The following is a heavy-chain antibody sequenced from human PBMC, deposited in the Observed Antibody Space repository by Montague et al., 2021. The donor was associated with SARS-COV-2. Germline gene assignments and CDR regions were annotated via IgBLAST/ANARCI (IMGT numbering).Heavy chain of an antibody. CDR3: ARGLGANLDY. J-gene: IGHJ4*02. Sequence: SETLSLTCTVSRGFINNYYWNWIRQSPAKGLEWIGFVFYTGLNKYNPSLESRVTISLDTSGNQFSLRLTSVTAADTAVYFCARGLGANLDYWGQGILVTV. V-gene: IGHV4-59*01. CDR2: VFYTGLN. D-gene: IGHD1-26*01. CDR1: RGFINNYY.